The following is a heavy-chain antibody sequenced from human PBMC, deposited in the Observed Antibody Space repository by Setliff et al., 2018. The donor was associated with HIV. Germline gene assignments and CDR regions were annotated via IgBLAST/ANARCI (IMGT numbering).Heavy chain of an antibody. CDR1: GGSIRSGNYY. D-gene: IGHD3-22*01. Sequence: TSETLSLTCTVSGGSIRSGNYYWSWIRQPPGKGLEWIGYIYDSGRTYYNPSLKSRVTISVDTSKNQFSLKLSSVTAADTAVYYCARDRENYYDSTGAFDIWGQGTMVTVSS. CDR3: ARDRENYYDSTGAFDI. CDR2: IYDSGRT. V-gene: IGHV4-30-4*08. J-gene: IGHJ3*02.